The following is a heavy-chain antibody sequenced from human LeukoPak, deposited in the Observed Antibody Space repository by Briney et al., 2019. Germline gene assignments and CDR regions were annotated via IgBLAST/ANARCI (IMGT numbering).Heavy chain of an antibody. CDR2: IYSGGST. CDR3: ARARRGSYFEFDY. J-gene: IGHJ4*02. CDR1: GFTVSSNY. Sequence: GGSLRLSCAASGFTVSSNYMSWVRQAPGKGLEWVSVIYSGGSTYYADSVKGRFTISRDNSKNTLYLRMNSLRAEDTAVYYCARARRGSYFEFDYWGQGTLVTVSS. V-gene: IGHV3-66*02. D-gene: IGHD1-26*01.